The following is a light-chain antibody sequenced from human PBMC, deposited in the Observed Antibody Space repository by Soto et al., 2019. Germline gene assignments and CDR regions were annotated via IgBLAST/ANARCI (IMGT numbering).Light chain of an antibody. CDR1: RYIRTT. Sequence: IQMTQSPSSVSASVGDRVTITCRASRYIRTTLSWYQHRPGQAPKVLICVASSLQSGVPSRFSGSGYGTDFTLTISSLQPEDFATYYCLQDYNYPWTFGQGTKVDIK. CDR2: VAS. J-gene: IGKJ1*01. V-gene: IGKV1-6*01. CDR3: LQDYNYPWT.